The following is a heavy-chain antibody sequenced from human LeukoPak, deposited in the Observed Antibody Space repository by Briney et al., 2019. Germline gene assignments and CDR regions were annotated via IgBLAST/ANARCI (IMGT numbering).Heavy chain of an antibody. CDR1: GSTFTSSV. V-gene: IGHV1-58*01. CDR3: AIGVVIMDATPRFGY. J-gene: IGHJ4*02. D-gene: IGHD2-8*01. Sequence: ASVKVSCKASGSTFTSSVVQWVRQARGQRLEWIGRVVVGRDYTNYAQKFQERVTITWDMSTNTAYMELSSLRSEDTAVYYCAIGVVIMDATPRFGYWGRGTLVTVSS. CDR2: VVVGRDYT.